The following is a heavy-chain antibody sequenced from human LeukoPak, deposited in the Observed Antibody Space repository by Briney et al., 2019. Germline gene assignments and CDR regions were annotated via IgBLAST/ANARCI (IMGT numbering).Heavy chain of an antibody. V-gene: IGHV4-59*12. D-gene: IGHD3-22*01. Sequence: PSETLSLTCTVSGGSISSYYWSWIRQSPGKGLEWIGYIYYTGSTYYNPSLKSRVTISLDTSKNQFSLKLSSVTAADTAVYYCARFIHDGSGYYGSSYYYFDLWGRGTLVTVSS. CDR3: ARFIHDGSGYYGSSYYYFDL. CDR1: GGSISSYY. J-gene: IGHJ2*01. CDR2: IYYTGST.